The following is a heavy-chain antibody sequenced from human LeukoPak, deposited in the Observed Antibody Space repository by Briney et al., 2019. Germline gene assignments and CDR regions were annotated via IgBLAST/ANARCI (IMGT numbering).Heavy chain of an antibody. D-gene: IGHD2-2*01. CDR1: GFTFSDYS. CDR3: ARDTKYAFDN. Sequence: PGGSLRLSCTASGFTFSDYSMNWVRQAPGKGLEWISYVGISSGNTKYADSVKGRFTISGAKAKNSLYLQMNSLRVEDTAVYYCARDTKYAFDNWGQGTLVTVSS. V-gene: IGHV3-48*01. CDR2: VGISSGNT. J-gene: IGHJ4*02.